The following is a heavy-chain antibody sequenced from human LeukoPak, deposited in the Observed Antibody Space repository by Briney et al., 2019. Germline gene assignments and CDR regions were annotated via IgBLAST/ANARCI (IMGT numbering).Heavy chain of an antibody. V-gene: IGHV3-43*02. CDR1: GFTFDDYA. Sequence: GGSLRLSCAASGFTFDDYAMHWVRQAPGKCLEWVSLISGDGGSTYYADSVKGRFTISRDNSKNSLYLQMNSLRTEDTALYYCANDYGDYGGDAFDISGQGTMVTVSS. D-gene: IGHD4-17*01. CDR3: ANDYGDYGGDAFDI. J-gene: IGHJ3*02. CDR2: ISGDGGST.